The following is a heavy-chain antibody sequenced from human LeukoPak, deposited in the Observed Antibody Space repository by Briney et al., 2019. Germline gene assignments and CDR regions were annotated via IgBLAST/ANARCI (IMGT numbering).Heavy chain of an antibody. CDR3: AXXGGXQXQVXAAHYYYGMDV. V-gene: IGHV3-21*01. CDR2: ISSSSSYI. J-gene: IGHJ6*02. D-gene: IGHD2-15*01. CDR1: GFTFSSYS. Sequence: GGSLRLSCAASGFTFSSYSMNWVRQAPGKGLEWVSSISSSSSYIYYADSVKGRFTISRDNAKNSLYLQMNSLRAEDTAVYYXAXXGGXQXQVXAAHYYYGMDVWGQGTTVTVSS.